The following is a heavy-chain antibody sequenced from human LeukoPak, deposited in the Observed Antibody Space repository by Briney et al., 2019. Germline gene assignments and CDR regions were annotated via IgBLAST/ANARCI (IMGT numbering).Heavy chain of an antibody. CDR3: ARDGFRNDDYMDV. CDR1: GFTFSNYN. D-gene: IGHD1-1*01. V-gene: IGHV3-21*01. Sequence: GGSLRLSCAASGFTFSNYNMNWVRQAPGKGLEWVSSISSSSSYIYYADSVKGRFTISRDNAKNSLYLQMNSLRAEDTAVYYCARDGFRNDDYMDVWGKGTTVTISS. CDR2: ISSSSSYI. J-gene: IGHJ6*03.